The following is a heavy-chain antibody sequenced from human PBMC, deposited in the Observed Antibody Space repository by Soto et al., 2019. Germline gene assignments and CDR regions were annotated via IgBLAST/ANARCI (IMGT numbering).Heavy chain of an antibody. D-gene: IGHD1-26*01. Sequence: ASVKVSCKASGYTFTGYSISWVRQAPGQGLEWMGWISAYNGNTNYAQKLQGRVTMTTDTSTSTAYMELRSLRSDDTAVYYCARDEWELRAFDIWGQGTMVTVSS. CDR3: ARDEWELRAFDI. CDR1: GYTFTGYS. CDR2: ISAYNGNT. V-gene: IGHV1-18*01. J-gene: IGHJ3*02.